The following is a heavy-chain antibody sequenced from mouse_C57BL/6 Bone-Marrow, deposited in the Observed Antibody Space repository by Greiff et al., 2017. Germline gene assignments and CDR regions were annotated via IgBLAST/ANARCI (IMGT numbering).Heavy chain of an antibody. CDR3: TTGPYYGYYVPPTDFDY. V-gene: IGHV14-4*01. CDR2: IDPENGDT. J-gene: IGHJ2*01. Sequence: EVQLQQSGAELVRPGASVKLSCTASGFNIKDDYMHWVKQRPEQGLEWIGWIDPENGDTEYASKFQGKATITADTSSNTAYLQLSSLTSEDTAVYYCTTGPYYGYYVPPTDFDYWGRGTTLTVSS. CDR1: GFNIKDDY. D-gene: IGHD2-3*01.